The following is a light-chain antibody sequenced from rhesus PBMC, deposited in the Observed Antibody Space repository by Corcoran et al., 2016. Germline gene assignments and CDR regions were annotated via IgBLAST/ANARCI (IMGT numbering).Light chain of an antibody. J-gene: IGKJ3*01. CDR3: QQYSSRPFT. Sequence: DIQMTQSPSSLSASVGDTVTITCRASQGISSWLAWYQQKPGKAPKLLMYKASSLQSGVPSRFSGSGSWTDFTLTISILQSEDFATYYCQQYSSRPFTFGPGTKLDIK. V-gene: IGKV1-22*01. CDR2: KAS. CDR1: QGISSW.